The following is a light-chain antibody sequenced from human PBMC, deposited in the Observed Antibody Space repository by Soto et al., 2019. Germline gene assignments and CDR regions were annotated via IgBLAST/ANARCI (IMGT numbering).Light chain of an antibody. Sequence: EVVLTQSPGTLSLSPGERATLSCRASQTVDSTYLAWYQQKPGQAPRLLIYRASSRAAGVPDRFSGSGSGTDFTLTISTLDPEDFAVYYCQQYDTSPPLYTFGQGTQLEIK. CDR3: QQYDTSPPLYT. V-gene: IGKV3-20*01. J-gene: IGKJ2*01. CDR1: QTVDSTY. CDR2: RAS.